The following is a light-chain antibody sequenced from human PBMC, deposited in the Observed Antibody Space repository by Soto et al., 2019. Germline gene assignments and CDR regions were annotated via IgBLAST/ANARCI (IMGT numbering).Light chain of an antibody. J-gene: IGKJ4*01. Sequence: EIVMTQSPATLSESPGARATLSCRASQSVSSNFAWYQQKPVQAPRLRIYGASTRATGIPARFSGIGSGTEFTLTISSLQSEDFAVYYWQQYNNWPPLTFGGGTKVEIK. CDR2: GAS. CDR3: QQYNNWPPLT. V-gene: IGKV3-15*01. CDR1: QSVSSN.